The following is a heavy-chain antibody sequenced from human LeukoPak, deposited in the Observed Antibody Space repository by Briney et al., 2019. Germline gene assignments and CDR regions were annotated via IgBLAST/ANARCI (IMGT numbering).Heavy chain of an antibody. Sequence: GGSLRLSCAASGFTFSSYSMNWVRQAPGKGLEWVSSISSSSSYIYYADSVKGRFTISRVNAKNSLYLQMNSLRAEDTAVYYCARGLHYDSSGYGGYWGQGTLVTVSS. J-gene: IGHJ4*02. CDR1: GFTFSSYS. V-gene: IGHV3-21*01. CDR2: ISSSSSYI. D-gene: IGHD3-22*01. CDR3: ARGLHYDSSGYGGY.